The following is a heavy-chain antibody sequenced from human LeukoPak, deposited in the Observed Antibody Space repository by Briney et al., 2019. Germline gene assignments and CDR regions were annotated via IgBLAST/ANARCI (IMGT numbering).Heavy chain of an antibody. J-gene: IGHJ3*02. CDR1: GGAIRSYY. CDR2: IYHTGNT. V-gene: IGHV4-59*01. CDR3: ASYFFDQSKALDI. D-gene: IGHD3-9*01. Sequence: PSETLSLTCTVPGGAIRSYYWSWIRQAPGKGLEWIGYIYHTGNTNCNPSLKSRVTISIDTAKNQFSLKLNSVTAADTAIYYCASYFFDQSKALDIWGQGTMVTVS.